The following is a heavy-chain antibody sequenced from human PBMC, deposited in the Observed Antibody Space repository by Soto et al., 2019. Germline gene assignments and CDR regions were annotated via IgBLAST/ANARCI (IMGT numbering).Heavy chain of an antibody. D-gene: IGHD2-21*02. J-gene: IGHJ4*02. Sequence: GGSLRLSCAASGFTFSSYAMHWVRQAPGKGLEWVAVISYDGSNKYYADSVKGRFTISRDNSKNTLYLQMNSLRAEDTAVYYCARDRVTERYYFGYWGQGTLVTVSS. CDR3: ARDRVTERYYFGY. CDR2: ISYDGSNK. V-gene: IGHV3-30-3*01. CDR1: GFTFSSYA.